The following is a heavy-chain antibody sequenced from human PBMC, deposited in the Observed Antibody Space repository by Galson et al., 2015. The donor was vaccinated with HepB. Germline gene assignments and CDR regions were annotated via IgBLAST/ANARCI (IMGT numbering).Heavy chain of an antibody. CDR1: GFTFSSYS. D-gene: IGHD3-10*01. Sequence: SLRLSCAASGFTFSSYSMNWVRQAPGKGLEWVSSISSSSSYIYYADSVKGRFTISRDNAKNSLYLQMNSLRAEDTAVYYCARGLIRSPYGSGSYGWFDPWGQGTLVTVSS. CDR3: ARGLIRSPYGSGSYGWFDP. V-gene: IGHV3-21*01. J-gene: IGHJ5*02. CDR2: ISSSSSYI.